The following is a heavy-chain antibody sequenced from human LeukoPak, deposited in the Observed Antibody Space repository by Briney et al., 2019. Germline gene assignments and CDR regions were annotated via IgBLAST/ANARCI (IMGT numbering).Heavy chain of an antibody. J-gene: IGHJ4*02. CDR3: ARAVLSGYDSPHDY. D-gene: IGHD5-12*01. CDR2: IRYDGSNK. CDR1: GFTFSNYG. Sequence: GGSLRFSCAASGFTFSNYGMHWVRQTPGKGLEWVAFIRYDGSNKYYADSVKGRFTISRDNAKNSLYLQMDSLRAEDTAVYYCARAVLSGYDSPHDYWGQGTLVTVSS. V-gene: IGHV3-30*02.